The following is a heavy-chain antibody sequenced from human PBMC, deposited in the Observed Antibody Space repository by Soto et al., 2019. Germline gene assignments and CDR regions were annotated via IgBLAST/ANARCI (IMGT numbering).Heavy chain of an antibody. V-gene: IGHV1-69*06. D-gene: IGHD2-2*01. Sequence: VKVSCKASGGTFSSYAISWVRQAPGQGLEWMGGIIPIFGTTNYAQKFQGRVTITADKSTSTAYMELSSLRSEDTAVYYCAREQDIVVVPAERNWFDPWGQGTLVTVSS. CDR2: IIPIFGTT. J-gene: IGHJ5*02. CDR1: GGTFSSYA. CDR3: AREQDIVVVPAERNWFDP.